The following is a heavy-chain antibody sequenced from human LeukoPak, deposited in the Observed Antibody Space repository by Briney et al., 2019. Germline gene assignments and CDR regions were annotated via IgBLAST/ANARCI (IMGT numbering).Heavy chain of an antibody. D-gene: IGHD3-3*01. CDR1: GDSVSSNSAA. J-gene: IGHJ6*03. CDR2: TYYRSKWYN. CDR3: ARLLGDFWSGYGPYYHMDV. V-gene: IGHV6-1*01. Sequence: SQTLSLTCAISGDSVSSNSAAWNWIRQSPSRGLEWLGRTYYRSKWYNDYAVSVKSRITINPDTSKNQFSLQLNSVTPEDTAVYYCARLLGDFWSGYGPYYHMDVWGKGTTVTVSS.